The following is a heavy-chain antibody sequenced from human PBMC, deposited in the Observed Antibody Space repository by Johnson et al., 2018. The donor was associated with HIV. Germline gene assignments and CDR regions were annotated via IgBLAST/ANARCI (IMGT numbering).Heavy chain of an antibody. D-gene: IGHD3-22*01. J-gene: IGHJ3*02. CDR3: ASCESDSSGRGAFDI. CDR2: IGTAGDT. V-gene: IGHV3-13*01. Sequence: VQLVESGGGVVQPGRSLRLSCAASGFIFSSYDMHWVRQATGNGLEWVSAIGTAGDTYYPGSVKGRFTISRDNSKTTLYLQMNSLRAEDTAVYYCASCESDSSGRGAFDIWGQGTMVTVSS. CDR1: GFIFSSYD.